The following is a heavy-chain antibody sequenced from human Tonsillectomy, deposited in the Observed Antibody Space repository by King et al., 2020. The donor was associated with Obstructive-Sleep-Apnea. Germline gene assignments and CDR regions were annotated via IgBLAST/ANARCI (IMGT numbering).Heavy chain of an antibody. CDR1: GFTVSSNY. V-gene: IGHV3-66*01. CDR2: IYSCGST. Sequence: VQLVESGGGLVQPGGSLRLSCAASGFTVSSNYMSWVRQAPGKGLEWVSFIYSCGSTYYADSVKGSFTISRDNSKNTLYLQMNSLRAEDTAVYYCAREGEGSPVYYYYGMDVWGQGTTVTVSS. D-gene: IGHD3-10*01. CDR3: AREGEGSPVYYYYGMDV. J-gene: IGHJ6*02.